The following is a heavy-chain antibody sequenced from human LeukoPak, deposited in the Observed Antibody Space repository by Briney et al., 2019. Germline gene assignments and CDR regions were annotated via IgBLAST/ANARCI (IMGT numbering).Heavy chain of an antibody. CDR2: IWYDGSNK. CDR1: GFTFSSYA. J-gene: IGHJ4*02. CDR3: ASELVTVTDSELPIFDY. D-gene: IGHD4-17*01. Sequence: GGSLRLSCAASGFTFSSYAMSWVRQAPGKGLEWVAVIWYDGSNKYYADSVKGRFTISRDNSKNTLYLQMNSLRAEDTAVYYCASELVTVTDSELPIFDYWGQGTLVTVSS. V-gene: IGHV3-33*08.